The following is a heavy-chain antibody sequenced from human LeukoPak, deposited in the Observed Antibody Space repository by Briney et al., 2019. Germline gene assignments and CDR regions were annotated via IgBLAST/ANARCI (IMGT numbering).Heavy chain of an antibody. CDR1: GGSISSSSYY. D-gene: IGHD6-25*01. Sequence: SETLSLTCTVSGGSISSSSYYWGWIRQPPGKGLEWIGSIYYSGSTYYNPSLKSRVTISVDTSKNQFSLKLSSVTAADTAVYYCARLQSRLAWAATQYYFDFWGQGILVTVSS. CDR3: ARLQSRLAWAATQYYFDF. J-gene: IGHJ4*02. V-gene: IGHV4-39*07. CDR2: IYYSGST.